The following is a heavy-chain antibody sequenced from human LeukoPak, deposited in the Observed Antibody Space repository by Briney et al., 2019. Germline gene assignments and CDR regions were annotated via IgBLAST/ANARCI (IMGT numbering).Heavy chain of an antibody. J-gene: IGHJ3*02. CDR2: INHSGST. CDR1: GFTFSSYS. CDR3: ARDRPHTFDI. D-gene: IGHD6-6*01. V-gene: IGHV4-34*01. Sequence: GSLRLSCATSGFTFSSYSMNWVRQAPGQGLEWIGEINHSGSTNYNPSLKSRVTISVDTSKNQFSLKLSSVTAADTAVYYCARDRPHTFDIWGQGTMVTVSS.